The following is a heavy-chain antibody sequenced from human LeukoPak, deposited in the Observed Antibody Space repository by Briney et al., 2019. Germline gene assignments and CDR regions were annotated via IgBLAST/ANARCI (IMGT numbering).Heavy chain of an antibody. Sequence: ASVKVSCKASGYTFTSYGISWVRQAPGQGLGWMGWISAYHGNTNYAQKLQGRVTMTTDTSTSTAYMELRSLRSDDTAVYYCARDSGSYPYFDYWGQGTLVTVSS. CDR1: GYTFTSYG. CDR2: ISAYHGNT. D-gene: IGHD1-26*01. CDR3: ARDSGSYPYFDY. V-gene: IGHV1-18*01. J-gene: IGHJ4*02.